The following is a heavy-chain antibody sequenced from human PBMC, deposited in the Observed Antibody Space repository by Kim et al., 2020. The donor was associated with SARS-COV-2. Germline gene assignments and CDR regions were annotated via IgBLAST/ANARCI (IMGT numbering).Heavy chain of an antibody. CDR2: MNPNSGNT. V-gene: IGHV1-8*01. J-gene: IGHJ4*02. Sequence: ASVKVSCKASGYTFTSYDINWVRQATGQGLEWMGWMNPNSGNTGYAQKFQGRVTMTRNTSISTAYMELSSLRSEDTAVYYCARGQKGMVRGVIIKPYYFDYWGQGTLVTVSS. CDR1: GYTFTSYD. D-gene: IGHD3-10*01. CDR3: ARGQKGMVRGVIIKPYYFDY.